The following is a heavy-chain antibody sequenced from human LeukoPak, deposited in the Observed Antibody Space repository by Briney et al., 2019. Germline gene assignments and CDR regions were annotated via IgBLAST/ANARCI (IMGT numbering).Heavy chain of an antibody. CDR2: ISSSSSYT. D-gene: IGHD3-22*01. CDR1: GFTFSDYY. CDR3: ARDLGSYYYDSSGHPTGAFDI. Sequence: PGGSLRLSCAASGFTFSDYYMSWIRQAPGKGLEWVSYISSSSSYTNYADSVKGRFTISRDNAKNSLYLQINSLRAEDTAVYYCARDLGSYYYDSSGHPTGAFDIWGQGTMVTVSS. J-gene: IGHJ3*02. V-gene: IGHV3-11*05.